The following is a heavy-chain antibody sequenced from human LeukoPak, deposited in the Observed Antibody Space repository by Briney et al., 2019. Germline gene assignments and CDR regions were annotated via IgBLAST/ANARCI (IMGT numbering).Heavy chain of an antibody. CDR3: ARDGVDSSGSYYFDY. J-gene: IGHJ4*02. V-gene: IGHV3-21*01. Sequence: GGSLRLSCTASGFTFSSYSLNWVRQAPGKGLEWVSSVSTGSNYIYYADSVKGRFTISRDNDKNSLYLQMNSLRVEDTAVYYCARDGVDSSGSYYFDYWGQGTLVTVSS. D-gene: IGHD3-22*01. CDR2: VSTGSNYI. CDR1: GFTFSSYS.